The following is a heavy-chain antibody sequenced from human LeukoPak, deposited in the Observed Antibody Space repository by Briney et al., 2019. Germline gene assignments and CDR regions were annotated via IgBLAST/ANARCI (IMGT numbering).Heavy chain of an antibody. CDR1: GFALTTYN. CDR2: VAAFNENT. V-gene: IGHV1-18*01. J-gene: IGHJ6*03. Sequence: ASVKVSCTASGFALTTYNIVWLRQAPGQGLEWVGWVAAFNENTHYSRKVQGRVTMTRDTSTSTAYMELRSLRSDDTAVYYCARNTYGYKFSMDVWGKGTTVTVSS. CDR3: ARNTYGYKFSMDV. D-gene: IGHD5-24*01.